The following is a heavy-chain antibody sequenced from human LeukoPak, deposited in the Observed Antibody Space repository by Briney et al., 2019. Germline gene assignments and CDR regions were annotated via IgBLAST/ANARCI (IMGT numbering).Heavy chain of an antibody. Sequence: SETLSLTCTVSGGSISSYYWSWIRQPAGKGLEWIGSIYYSGSTYYNPSLKSRVTISVDTSKNQFSLKLSSVTAADTAVYYCARSYVTMIVVAYYFDYWGQGTLVTVSS. CDR1: GGSISSYY. V-gene: IGHV4-59*05. J-gene: IGHJ4*02. D-gene: IGHD3-22*01. CDR2: IYYSGST. CDR3: ARSYVTMIVVAYYFDY.